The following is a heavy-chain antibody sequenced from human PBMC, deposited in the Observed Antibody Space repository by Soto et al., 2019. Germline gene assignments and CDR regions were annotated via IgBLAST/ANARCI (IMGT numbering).Heavy chain of an antibody. CDR3: GRAGYTSEDYYGMDV. D-gene: IGHD5-18*01. CDR1: GFTFSDYY. Sequence: QVQLVESGGGLVKPGGSLRLSCAASGFTFSDYYMSWIRQAPGKGLEWVSCISSSSSYKNYADSVKGRFTISRDNAKNSLYLQMDSMRAEDAAVYYCGRAGYTSEDYYGMDVWGQGTTVTASS. V-gene: IGHV3-11*05. J-gene: IGHJ6*02. CDR2: ISSSSSYK.